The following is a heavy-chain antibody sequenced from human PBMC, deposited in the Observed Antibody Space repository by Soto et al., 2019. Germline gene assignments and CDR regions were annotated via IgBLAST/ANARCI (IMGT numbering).Heavy chain of an antibody. J-gene: IGHJ6*03. CDR2: IYSGGST. V-gene: IGHV3-66*01. Sequence: EVQLVESGGGLVQPGGSLRLSCAASGFTVSSNYMSWVRQAPGKGLEWVSVIYSGGSTYYADSVKGRFTISRDNSKNTLYLQMNSLRAENTAVYYCARVLGYYSMDVLGKGPKVTVSS. CDR3: ARVLGYYSMDV. CDR1: GFTVSSNY.